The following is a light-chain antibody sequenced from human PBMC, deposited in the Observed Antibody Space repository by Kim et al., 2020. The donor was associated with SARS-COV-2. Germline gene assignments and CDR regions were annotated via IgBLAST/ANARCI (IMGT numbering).Light chain of an antibody. CDR3: QQYGSSPKT. Sequence: SPGERAPPSCRASHSVSSSYLAWYQQKPGQAPRLLIYGASSRATGIPDRFSGSGSGTDFTLTISRLEPEDFAVYYCQQYGSSPKTFGQGTKVDIK. CDR1: HSVSSSY. V-gene: IGKV3-20*01. J-gene: IGKJ1*01. CDR2: GAS.